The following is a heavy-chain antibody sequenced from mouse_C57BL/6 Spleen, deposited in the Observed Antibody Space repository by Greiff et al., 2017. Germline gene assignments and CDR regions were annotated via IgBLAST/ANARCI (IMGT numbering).Heavy chain of an antibody. CDR3: TRKIYYDYDEYFDY. V-gene: IGHV1-5*01. CDR2: IYPGNSDT. J-gene: IGHJ2*01. CDR1: GYTFTSYW. Sequence: EVQLQESGTVLARPGASVKMSCKTSGYTFTSYWMHWVKQRPGQGLEWIGAIYPGNSDTSYNQKFKGKAKLTAVTSASTAYMELSSLTNEDSAVYYCTRKIYYDYDEYFDYWGQGTTLTVSS. D-gene: IGHD2-4*01.